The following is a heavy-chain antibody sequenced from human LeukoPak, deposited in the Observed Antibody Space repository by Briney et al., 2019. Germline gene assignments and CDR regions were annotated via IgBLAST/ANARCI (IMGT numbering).Heavy chain of an antibody. CDR3: ASIGVQAGSCDPFSYYHMDV. J-gene: IGHJ6*02. V-gene: IGHV4-59*01. Sequence: SETLSLTCTVSGGSISSYHWNWIRQPPGKGLEWIGYIYYSGSTNYNPSLKSRVTISVDTSKNQFSLKLSSLTAADTAVYYCASIGVQAGSCDPFSYYHMDVWGQGTTVTVSS. CDR2: IYYSGST. CDR1: GGSISSYH. D-gene: IGHD3-10*01.